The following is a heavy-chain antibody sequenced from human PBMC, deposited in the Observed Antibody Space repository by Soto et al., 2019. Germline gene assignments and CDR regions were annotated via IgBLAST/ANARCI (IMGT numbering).Heavy chain of an antibody. CDR2: ISSSSSYI. Sequence: EVQLVESGGGLVKPGGSLRLSCTASGLTFSSYSMNWVRQAQGRGLEWVSSISSSSSYIYYADSVKGRFTMSRDNAKNSLYLQMNSLRAEDTAVYYCARAPSSETEYYFDYWGQGTLVTVSS. V-gene: IGHV3-21*01. CDR3: ARAPSSETEYYFDY. D-gene: IGHD6-19*01. J-gene: IGHJ4*02. CDR1: GLTFSSYS.